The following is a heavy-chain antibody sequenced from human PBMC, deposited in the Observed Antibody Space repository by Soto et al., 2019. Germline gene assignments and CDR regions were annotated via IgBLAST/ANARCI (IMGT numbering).Heavy chain of an antibody. Sequence: QVQLVQSGAEVKKPGSSVKVSCKASGGTFSSYTISWVRQAPGQGLEWMGRIIPILGIANYAQKFQGRVTITADKSTSTAYMELSSLRSEATAVYYCASEATVTHAVLAYWAQGTLVTVSS. CDR3: ASEATVTHAVLAY. V-gene: IGHV1-69*02. CDR2: IIPILGIA. J-gene: IGHJ4*02. D-gene: IGHD4-17*01. CDR1: GGTFSSYT.